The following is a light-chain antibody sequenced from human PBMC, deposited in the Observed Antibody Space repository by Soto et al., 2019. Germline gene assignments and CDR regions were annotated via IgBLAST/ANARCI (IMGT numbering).Light chain of an antibody. J-gene: IGKJ5*01. Sequence: EIVLTQSPATLAVTPGGRSGRSCRASQSASSYLAWYQQKPGQAPRLLIYDASNRATGIPARFSGGGSGSDFTLTISSLEAGDSAVYYCQQRSTWSYTFGQGTRLEIK. CDR1: QSASSY. V-gene: IGKV3-11*01. CDR3: QQRSTWSYT. CDR2: DAS.